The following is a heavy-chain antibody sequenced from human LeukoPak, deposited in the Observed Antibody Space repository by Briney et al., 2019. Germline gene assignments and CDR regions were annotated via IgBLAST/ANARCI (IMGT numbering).Heavy chain of an antibody. CDR2: VSYDGGSK. V-gene: IGHV3-30*14. D-gene: IGHD1-26*01. CDR1: GFAFSSYA. Sequence: GGSLRLSCAASGFAFSSYAMHWVRQGPGKGLEWVALVSYDGGSKYYADSVKGRITISRDNSKNTLYLQMNSLRAEDTAVYYCARDSVIGSSHYFDYWGQGTLVTVSS. J-gene: IGHJ4*02. CDR3: ARDSVIGSSHYFDY.